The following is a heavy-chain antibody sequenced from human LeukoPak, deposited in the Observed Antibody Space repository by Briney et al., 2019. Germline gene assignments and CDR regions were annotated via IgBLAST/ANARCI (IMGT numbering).Heavy chain of an antibody. Sequence: ASVKVSCKASGYTFIGYYVHWVRQAPGQGLEWMGWINSKSGGTNYAQKFQGRVTMTSNSSINTVYMELSGLRSDDTAVYFCARVGFSSSFDSWGQGALVTVSS. CDR1: GYTFIGYY. CDR2: INSKSGGT. J-gene: IGHJ4*02. D-gene: IGHD2-2*01. V-gene: IGHV1-2*02. CDR3: ARVGFSSSFDS.